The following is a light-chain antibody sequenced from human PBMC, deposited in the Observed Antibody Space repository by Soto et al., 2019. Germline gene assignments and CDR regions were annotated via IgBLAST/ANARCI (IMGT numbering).Light chain of an antibody. CDR2: EVT. Sequence: QSALTQPASVSGSPGQSITISCTGTSSDVGTYNLVSWYQQHPGKAPKLMIYEVTKRPSGVSNRFSGSKYGNTASLTISGLQAEDEGDYYCCSYAVTSTYVFGTGTKLTVL. V-gene: IGLV2-23*02. CDR1: SSDVGTYNL. CDR3: CSYAVTSTYV. J-gene: IGLJ1*01.